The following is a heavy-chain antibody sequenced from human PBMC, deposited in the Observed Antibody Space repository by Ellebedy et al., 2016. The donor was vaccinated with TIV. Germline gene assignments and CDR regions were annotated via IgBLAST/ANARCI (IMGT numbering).Heavy chain of an antibody. D-gene: IGHD3/OR15-3a*01. V-gene: IGHV3-23*01. J-gene: IGHJ4*02. Sequence: GESLKISCAASGLTFSSHAMSWVRQAPGKGLEWVSSITESGGNTYYADSVKGRFTISRDNSKDTLYLQMNSLTAEDSAVYYCSRGSFGRGRSGFLDYWGQGTLVTGSS. CDR1: GLTFSSHA. CDR3: SRGSFGRGRSGFLDY. CDR2: ITESGGNT.